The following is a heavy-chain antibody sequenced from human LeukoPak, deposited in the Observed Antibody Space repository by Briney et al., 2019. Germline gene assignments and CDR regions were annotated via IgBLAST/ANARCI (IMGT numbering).Heavy chain of an antibody. V-gene: IGHV4-38-2*02. D-gene: IGHD2/OR15-2a*01. Sequence: KPSETLSLTCTVSGYSISSGYNWVWVRQPPGRGLEWIGSIYHSGSTYYNPSLKSRVTISVDTSKNQFSLKLISVTAADTAVYYCGRDDSMAIDYWGQGTLVTASS. CDR2: IYHSGST. J-gene: IGHJ4*02. CDR1: GYSISSGYN. CDR3: GRDDSMAIDY.